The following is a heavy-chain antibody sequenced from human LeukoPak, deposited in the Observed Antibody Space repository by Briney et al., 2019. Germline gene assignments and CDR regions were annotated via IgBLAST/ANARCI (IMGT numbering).Heavy chain of an antibody. D-gene: IGHD3-16*01. CDR3: ARVNGFTYYFDY. J-gene: IGHJ4*02. Sequence: SETLSLTCAVSGGSISSGGYSWSWIRQPPGKGLEWIGYIYHSGSTYYNSSLKSRVTISVDRSKNQFSLKLSSVTAADTAVYYCARVNGFTYYFDYWGQGTLVTVSS. CDR2: IYHSGST. V-gene: IGHV4-30-2*01. CDR1: GGSISSGGYS.